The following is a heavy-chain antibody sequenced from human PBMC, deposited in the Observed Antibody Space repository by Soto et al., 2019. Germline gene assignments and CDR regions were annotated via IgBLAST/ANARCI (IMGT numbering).Heavy chain of an antibody. Sequence: SETLSLTCTVSGGSVSSGSYYWSWIRQPPGKGLEWIGYIYYSGSTNYNPSLKSRVTISVDTSKNQFSLKLSSVNAADTAVYYCARVAWDYAFWSRHSPTAYYFDYWGQGTLVTVYS. J-gene: IGHJ4*02. V-gene: IGHV4-61*01. CDR2: IYYSGST. D-gene: IGHD3-3*01. CDR3: ARVAWDYAFWSRHSPTAYYFDY. CDR1: GGSVSSGSYY.